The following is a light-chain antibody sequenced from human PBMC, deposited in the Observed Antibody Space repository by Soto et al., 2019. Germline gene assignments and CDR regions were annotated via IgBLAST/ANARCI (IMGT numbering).Light chain of an antibody. V-gene: IGLV1-47*01. CDR2: RND. Sequence: QSVLPQPPSASGTPGQRGTVSCSGSSSRIGSNYVYWYQQLPGTATKLLNYRNDQRPSGVPDRFSGSRSGTSASLANSGLRSEAEALYYCATWVDSLSGYVFGTGTQRTVL. CDR1: SSRIGSNY. J-gene: IGLJ1*01. CDR3: ATWVDSLSGYV.